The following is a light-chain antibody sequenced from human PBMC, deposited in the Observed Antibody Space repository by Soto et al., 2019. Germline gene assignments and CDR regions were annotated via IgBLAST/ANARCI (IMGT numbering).Light chain of an antibody. V-gene: IGKV1-33*01. CDR2: DAS. Sequence: DIQMTQSPSSLSASVGDRVTITCQASHDISNFLNWYQQKPGKAPRLLVYDASNLQTGVPSRFSGGGSGTDFTFTISSLQPEDIATYYCQHYHNLPSTFGPGTKVDFK. J-gene: IGKJ3*01. CDR1: HDISNF. CDR3: QHYHNLPST.